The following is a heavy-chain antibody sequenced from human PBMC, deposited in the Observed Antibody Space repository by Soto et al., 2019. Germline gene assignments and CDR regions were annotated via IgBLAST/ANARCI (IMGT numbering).Heavy chain of an antibody. Sequence: ASVKVSCKASGYTFTSYGISWVRQAPGQGLEWMGIINPSGGSTSYAQKFQGRVTMTRDTSTSTVYMELNSLRVEDTAVYYCARDDERWSDCDLGYWGQGVLVTVSS. CDR1: GYTFTSYG. CDR2: INPSGGST. V-gene: IGHV1-46*01. CDR3: ARDDERWSDCDLGY. D-gene: IGHD2-21*01. J-gene: IGHJ4*02.